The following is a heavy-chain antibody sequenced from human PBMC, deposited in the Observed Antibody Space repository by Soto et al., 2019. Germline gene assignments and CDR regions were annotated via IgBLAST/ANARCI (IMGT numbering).Heavy chain of an antibody. CDR2: IEGTGDTT. CDR3: TKDAGWEGSV. CDR1: GFTFNTYG. V-gene: IGHV3-23*01. D-gene: IGHD1-26*01. J-gene: IGHJ4*02. Sequence: EVQLLESGGGLVQPGGSLRLSCATSGFTFNTYGMSWVRQAPGKGLEWVSGIEGTGDTTYYADSVKGRFTISRDGSKNTLFLQMNSLRAEDSAIYDCTKDAGWEGSVWGQGTLVTVSS.